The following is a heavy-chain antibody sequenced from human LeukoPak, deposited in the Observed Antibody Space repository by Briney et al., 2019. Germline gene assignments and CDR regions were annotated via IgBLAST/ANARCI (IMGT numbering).Heavy chain of an antibody. V-gene: IGHV5-51*01. J-gene: IGHJ3*01. CDR1: GYSFTSYW. D-gene: IGHD2-21*01. Sequence: PGEPLKISCKGSGYSFTSYWIGWVRQMPGKGLEWMGIIYPGDSDTRYSPSFQGQVTISADKSISTAYLQWSSLRASDTAIFYCASLRSYSDAFDLWGQGTMVTVSS. CDR3: ASLRSYSDAFDL. CDR2: IYPGDSDT.